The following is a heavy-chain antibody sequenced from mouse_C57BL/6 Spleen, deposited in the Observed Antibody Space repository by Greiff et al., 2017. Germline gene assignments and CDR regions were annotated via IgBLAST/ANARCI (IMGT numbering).Heavy chain of an antibody. Sequence: QVQLQQPGAELVKPGASVKLSCKASGYTFTSYWMHWVKQRPGQGLEWIGMIHPNSGSTNYNEKFKSKATLTVAKSSSTAYMQLSSLTSEDSAVYYCARKWDYDYSYWYFDVWGTGTTVTVSS. D-gene: IGHD2-4*01. CDR1: GYTFTSYW. CDR2: IHPNSGST. V-gene: IGHV1-64*01. J-gene: IGHJ1*03. CDR3: ARKWDYDYSYWYFDV.